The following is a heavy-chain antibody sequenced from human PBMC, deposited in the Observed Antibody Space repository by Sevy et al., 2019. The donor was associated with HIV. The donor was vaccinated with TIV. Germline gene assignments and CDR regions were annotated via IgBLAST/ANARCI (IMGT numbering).Heavy chain of an antibody. V-gene: IGHV3-23*01. CDR2: ISHGGGTT. J-gene: IGHJ4*02. CDR1: GFTFNNYV. CDR3: AIRYLPSAPPALDY. D-gene: IGHD2-2*01. Sequence: VGSLRLSCAASGFTFNNYVMNWVRQAPGKGLEWVSVISHGGGTTYYADSVKGRFTISRDDSKDTVYLEMNSLRAEDTAVYYCAIRYLPSAPPALDYWGQGTLVTVSS.